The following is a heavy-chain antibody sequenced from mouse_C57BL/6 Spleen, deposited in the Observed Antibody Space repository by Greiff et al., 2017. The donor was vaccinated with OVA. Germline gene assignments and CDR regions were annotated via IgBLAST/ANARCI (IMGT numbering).Heavy chain of an antibody. V-gene: IGHV1-53*01. Sequence: VQLQQPGTELVKPGASVKLSCKASGYTFTSYWMHWVKQRPGQGLAWIGNINPSNGGTNYNEKFKSKATLTVGNTYRPAYMQLISLTSEDSAVYYCARSETAQATFDYWGQGTTLTVSS. J-gene: IGHJ2*01. CDR3: ARSETAQATFDY. CDR2: INPSNGGT. D-gene: IGHD3-2*02. CDR1: GYTFTSYW.